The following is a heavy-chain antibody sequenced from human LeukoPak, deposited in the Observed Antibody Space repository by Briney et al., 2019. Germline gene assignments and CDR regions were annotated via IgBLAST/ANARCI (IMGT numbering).Heavy chain of an antibody. J-gene: IGHJ5*02. Sequence: SETLSLTCTVSGYSISSGYYWGWIRQPPGKGLEWIGSIYHSGSTYYNPSLKSRVTISVDTSKNQFSLKLSSVTAADTAVYYCARDASQDFWSGSAFDPWGQGTLVTVSS. D-gene: IGHD3-3*01. V-gene: IGHV4-38-2*02. CDR2: IYHSGST. CDR3: ARDASQDFWSGSAFDP. CDR1: GYSISSGYY.